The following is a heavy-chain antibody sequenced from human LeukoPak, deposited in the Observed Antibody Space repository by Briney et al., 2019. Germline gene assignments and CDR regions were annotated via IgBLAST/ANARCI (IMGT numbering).Heavy chain of an antibody. D-gene: IGHD3-10*01. CDR3: NTVGDSYGSGH. J-gene: IGHJ4*01. Sequence: PGGSLRLSCAASGFTFSNYAIHWVRQAPGKGLEWVAVISYDGIIKYYADSVKGRFTISRDNSKNTLYLQMNSLKTEDTGVYYCNTVGDSYGSGHWGQGTLVTVSS. V-gene: IGHV3-30-3*01. CDR1: GFTFSNYA. CDR2: ISYDGIIK.